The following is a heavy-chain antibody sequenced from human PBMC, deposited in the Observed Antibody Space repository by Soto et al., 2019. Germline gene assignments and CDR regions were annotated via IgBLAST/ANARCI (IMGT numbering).Heavy chain of an antibody. CDR2: INHSGST. Sequence: SETLSLTCAVYGGSFSGYYWSWIRQPPGKGLEWIGEINHSGSTNYNPSLKSRVTISVDTSKNQFSLKLSSVTAADTAAYYCARVRHYYDSSVDYWGQGTLVTVSS. J-gene: IGHJ4*02. CDR1: GGSFSGYY. CDR3: ARVRHYYDSSVDY. V-gene: IGHV4-34*01. D-gene: IGHD3-22*01.